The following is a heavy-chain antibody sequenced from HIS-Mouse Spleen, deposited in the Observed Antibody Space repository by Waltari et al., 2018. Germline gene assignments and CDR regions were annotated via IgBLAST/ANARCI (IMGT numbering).Heavy chain of an antibody. J-gene: IGHJ4*02. CDR3: AKDGRSLNY. V-gene: IGHV3-9*01. Sequence: EVQLVESGGGLVQPCRSLRLSCAASGFTFDDYAMHWVRQAPGKGLEWVSGISWNSGSIGYADSVKGRFTISRDNAKNSLYLQMNSLRAEDTALYYCAKDGRSLNYWGQGTLVTVSS. CDR2: ISWNSGSI. CDR1: GFTFDDYA.